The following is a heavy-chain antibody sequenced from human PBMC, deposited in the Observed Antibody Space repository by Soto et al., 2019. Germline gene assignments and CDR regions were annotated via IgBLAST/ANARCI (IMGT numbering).Heavy chain of an antibody. V-gene: IGHV3-23*01. CDR3: AKGPHPTTNEGY. D-gene: IGHD1-1*01. CDR1: GFTFSSYA. Sequence: GGSLRLSCAASGFTFSSYAMSWVRQAPGKGLEWVSAISGSGGSTYYADSVKGRFTISRDNSKNTLYLQMNSLRSEDTAVYYCAKGPHPTTNEGYWGQGTLVTVSS. J-gene: IGHJ4*02. CDR2: ISGSGGST.